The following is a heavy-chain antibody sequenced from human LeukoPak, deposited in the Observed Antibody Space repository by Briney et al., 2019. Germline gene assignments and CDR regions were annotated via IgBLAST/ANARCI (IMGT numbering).Heavy chain of an antibody. V-gene: IGHV1-69*04. CDR1: GGTFSSYA. CDR2: IIPIFGIA. D-gene: IGHD4-17*01. Sequence: GASVRLSCKASGGTFSSYAISWVRQAPGQGLEWMGRIIPIFGIANYAQKFQGRVTITADKSTSTAYMELSSLRSEDTAVYYCARDNDYGDYAGVPFDYWGQGTLVTVSS. CDR3: ARDNDYGDYAGVPFDY. J-gene: IGHJ4*02.